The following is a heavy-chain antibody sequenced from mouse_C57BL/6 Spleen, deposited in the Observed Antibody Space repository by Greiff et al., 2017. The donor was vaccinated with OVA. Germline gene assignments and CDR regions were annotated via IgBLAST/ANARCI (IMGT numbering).Heavy chain of an antibody. J-gene: IGHJ3*01. CDR3: ARGYGSEAWFAY. CDR2: IYPGSGST. D-gene: IGHD1-1*01. Sequence: VQLQQPGAELVKPGASVKMSCKASGYTFTSYWITWVKQRPGQGLEWIGDIYPGSGSTNYNEKFKSKATLTVDTSSSTAYMQLSSLTSEDSAVYYCARGYGSEAWFAYWGQGTLVTVSA. CDR1: GYTFTSYW. V-gene: IGHV1-55*01.